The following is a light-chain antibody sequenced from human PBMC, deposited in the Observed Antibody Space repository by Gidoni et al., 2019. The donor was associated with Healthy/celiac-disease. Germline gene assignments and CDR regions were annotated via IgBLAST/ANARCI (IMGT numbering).Light chain of an antibody. CDR2: GSP. Sequence: EIVLTQSPGTLSLSPGERATLSCRASQSVSSIYLAWYQQNPGHAPRLLIYGSPSRATGIPDRFSCSGSGTDFTLIISRLEPEDFAVYYCQQYGSSPHTFGQGTKLEIK. CDR1: QSVSSIY. CDR3: QQYGSSPHT. V-gene: IGKV3-20*01. J-gene: IGKJ2*01.